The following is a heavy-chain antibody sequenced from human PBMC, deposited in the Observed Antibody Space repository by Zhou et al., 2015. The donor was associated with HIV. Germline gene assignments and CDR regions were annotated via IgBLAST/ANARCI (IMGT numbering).Heavy chain of an antibody. CDR2: INAGNGNT. Sequence: QVQLVQSGAEEKKPGASVKVSCKASGYTFTSYAMHWVRQAPGQRLEWMGWINAGNGNTKYSQKFQGRVTITRDTSASTAYMELSSLRSEDTAVYYCARVLGATDYYGMDVWGQGTTVTVS. V-gene: IGHV1-3*05. D-gene: IGHD1-26*01. CDR3: ARVLGATDYYGMDV. J-gene: IGHJ6*02. CDR1: GYTFTSYA.